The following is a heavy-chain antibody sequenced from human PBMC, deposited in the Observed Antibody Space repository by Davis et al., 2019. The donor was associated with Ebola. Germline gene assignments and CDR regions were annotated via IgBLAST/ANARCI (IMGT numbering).Heavy chain of an antibody. Sequence: SETLSLTCAVSGDSIRDYYWSWFRQPPGKGLQWIGVIYYSGDTHYNPSLKCRVTMSVDTSENQFSLKLNSVTAEDTAIYYCARRERDAFGIWGQGAMVTVSS. V-gene: IGHV4-59*08. CDR3: ARRERDAFGI. CDR2: IYYSGDT. J-gene: IGHJ3*02. CDR1: GDSIRDYY.